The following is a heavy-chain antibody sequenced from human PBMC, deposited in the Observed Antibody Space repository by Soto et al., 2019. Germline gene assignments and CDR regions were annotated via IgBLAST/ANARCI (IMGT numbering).Heavy chain of an antibody. CDR3: TREGSAPYYYYAMDA. J-gene: IGHJ6*02. CDR2: INTHNGNT. V-gene: IGHV1-18*01. CDR1: GYTYTTYG. Sequence: ASVKVSSKASGYTYTTYGISWVRQAPGEGLEWLGWINTHNGNTNYAQNLQGRVFMTADTSTNTAYMELRSLRSDDTAIYYCTREGSAPYYYYAMDAWGQGTTVTVSS. D-gene: IGHD3-10*01.